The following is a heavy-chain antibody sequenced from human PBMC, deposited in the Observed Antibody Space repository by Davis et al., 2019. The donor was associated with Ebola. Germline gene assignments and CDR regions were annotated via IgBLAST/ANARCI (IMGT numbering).Heavy chain of an antibody. CDR1: GFTFDDHA. CDR3: AKTRGYRLYYFEY. J-gene: IGHJ4*02. CDR2: ISGNGYGT. Sequence: GESLKISCAASGFTFDDHAMSWVRQAPGKALEWVSLISGNGYGTEYGDSVKGRFTISRDNSKNFLYLQVNDLRLEDTALYFCAKTRGYRLYYFEYWGQGTLVTVSS. V-gene: IGHV3-43*02. D-gene: IGHD5-18*01.